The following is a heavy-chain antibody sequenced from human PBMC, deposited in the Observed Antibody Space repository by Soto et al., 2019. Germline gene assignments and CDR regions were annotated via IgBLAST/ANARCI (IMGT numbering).Heavy chain of an antibody. D-gene: IGHD4-17*01. CDR1: CGSIISGGYY. CDR2: IYYSGST. CDR3: ARTMTTVVTPCFWFDP. Sequence: PSETLSLTCTFSCGSIISGGYYWSWIRQHPGKGLEWIGYIYYSGSTYYNPSLKSRVTISVDTSKNQFSLKLSSVTAADTAVYYCARTMTTVVTPCFWFDPWGQGTLVTVSS. V-gene: IGHV4-31*03. J-gene: IGHJ5*02.